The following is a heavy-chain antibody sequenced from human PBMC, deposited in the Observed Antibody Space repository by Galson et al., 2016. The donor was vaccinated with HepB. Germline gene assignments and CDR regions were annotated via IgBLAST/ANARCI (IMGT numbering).Heavy chain of an antibody. CDR2: IYYTEND. Sequence: SETLSLTCTVSGGSISSSSYYWGWIRQPPGKGLEWIGSIYYTENDYYNPSLRRRVTISVDTSKSQFSLRLSSVTAADTAIYYCVSWRYGPYHDYYEMDVWGQGTTVTVSS. D-gene: IGHD5-18*01. V-gene: IGHV4-39*01. CDR3: VSWRYGPYHDYYEMDV. J-gene: IGHJ6*02. CDR1: GGSISSSSYY.